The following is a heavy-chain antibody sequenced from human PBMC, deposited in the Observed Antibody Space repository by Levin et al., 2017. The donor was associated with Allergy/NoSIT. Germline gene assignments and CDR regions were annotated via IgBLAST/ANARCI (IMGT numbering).Heavy chain of an antibody. CDR2: INPNSGGT. CDR3: ASGIVIVVAATQSCYSLDV. V-gene: IGHV1-2*02. Sequence: GESLKISCKASGYIFTGYYMHWVRQAPGQGLEWMGWINPNSGGTNYAQKFQGRVTMTRNTSSTTAYMELSSLRSDDTAVYFCASGIVIVVAATQSCYSLDVWGQGTTVTVSS. D-gene: IGHD2-15*01. CDR1: GYIFTGYY. J-gene: IGHJ6*02.